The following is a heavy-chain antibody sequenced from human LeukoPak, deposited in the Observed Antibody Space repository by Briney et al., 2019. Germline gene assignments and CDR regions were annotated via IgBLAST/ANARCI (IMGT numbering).Heavy chain of an antibody. D-gene: IGHD2-8*02. CDR1: GFTFTSYA. CDR3: AKGTDTTGRQYFDI. Sequence: SGGSLRLSCEASGFTFTSYAMHWVRQAPGKGLEWVSSITSSGDGTFYTDSLSGRFTISRDNAKKAVFLQMKSLRRGDSALYFCAKGTDTTGRQYFDIWGQGRLVTVSS. V-gene: IGHV3-23*01. J-gene: IGHJ4*02. CDR2: ITSSGDGT.